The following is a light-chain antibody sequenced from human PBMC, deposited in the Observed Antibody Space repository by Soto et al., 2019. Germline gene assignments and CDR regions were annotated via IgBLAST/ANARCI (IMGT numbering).Light chain of an antibody. Sequence: QSVLTQPASVSGSPGQSITITCTGTRSDIGAYNFVSWYQQHPGEVPKLMLYDVSIRPSGVSNRFSGSKSGNTDSLTISGLQAEDEADYYCTSWTTSTTMIFGGGTKLTVL. J-gene: IGLJ2*01. V-gene: IGLV2-14*03. CDR1: RSDIGAYNF. CDR2: DVS. CDR3: TSWTTSTTMI.